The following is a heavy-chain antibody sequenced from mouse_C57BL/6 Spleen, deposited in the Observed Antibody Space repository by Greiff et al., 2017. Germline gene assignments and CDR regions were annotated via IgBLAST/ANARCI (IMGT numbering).Heavy chain of an antibody. CDR3: ARHGGYDVGYAMDY. J-gene: IGHJ4*01. Sequence: VQLVESGPGLVAPSQSLSITCTVSGFSLTSYGVHWVRQPPGKGLEWLVVIWSDGSTTYNSALKSRLSISKDNSKSQVFLKMNSLQTDDTAMYYCARHGGYDVGYAMDYWGQGTSVTVSS. CDR1: GFSLTSYG. D-gene: IGHD2-2*01. V-gene: IGHV2-6-1*01. CDR2: IWSDGST.